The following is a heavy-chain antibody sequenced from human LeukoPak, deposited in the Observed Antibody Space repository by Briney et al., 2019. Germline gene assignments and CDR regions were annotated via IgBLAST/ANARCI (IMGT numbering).Heavy chain of an antibody. CDR2: INWNGGST. J-gene: IGHJ4*02. CDR3: ARASWIFVESSLDY. D-gene: IGHD2-2*03. CDR1: GFTFDDYG. Sequence: GGSLRLSCAASGFTFDDYGMSWVRQAPGKGLEWVSGINWNGGSTGYADSVKGRFTISRDNAKNSLYLQMNSLRAEDTALYYCARASWIFVESSLDYWGQGTLVTVSS. V-gene: IGHV3-20*04.